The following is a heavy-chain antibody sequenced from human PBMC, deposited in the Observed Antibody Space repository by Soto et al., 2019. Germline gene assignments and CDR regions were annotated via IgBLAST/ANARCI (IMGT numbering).Heavy chain of an antibody. J-gene: IGHJ4*02. CDR3: ARAWQYSSGFFDY. CDR1: GGSISSYY. Sequence: ETLSLTCTVSGGSISSYYWSWIRQPPGKGLEWIGYIYYSGSTDYNPSLKSRVTISVDTSKNQFSLKLSFVTAADTAVYYCARAWQYSSGFFDYWGQGTLVTVSS. V-gene: IGHV4-59*01. CDR2: IYYSGST. D-gene: IGHD6-19*01.